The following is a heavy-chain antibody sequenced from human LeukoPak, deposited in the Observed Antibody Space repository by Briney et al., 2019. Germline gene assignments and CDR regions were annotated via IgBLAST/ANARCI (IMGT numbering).Heavy chain of an antibody. V-gene: IGHV4-39*01. CDR1: GGSISSSSYY. D-gene: IGHD2-2*01. CDR2: IYYSGST. Sequence: PSETLSLTCTVSGGSISSSSYYWGWLRQPPGKGLEWIGSIYYSGSTYYNPSLKSRVTISVDTSKNQFSLKLSSVTAADTAVYYCASQVGDIVVVPAAPAYFWGQGTTVTVSS. CDR3: ASQVGDIVVVPAAPAYF. J-gene: IGHJ6*02.